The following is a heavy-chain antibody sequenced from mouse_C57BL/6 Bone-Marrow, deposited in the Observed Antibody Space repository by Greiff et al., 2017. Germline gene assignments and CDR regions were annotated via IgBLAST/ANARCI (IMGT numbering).Heavy chain of an antibody. CDR3: ASDYGSSFYYAMDY. J-gene: IGHJ4*01. D-gene: IGHD1-1*01. Sequence: QVQLKQPGAELVKPGASVKLSCKASGYTFTSYWMQWVKQRPGQGLEWIGEIDPSDSYTNYNQKFKGKATLTVDTSSSTAYMQLSSLTSEDSAVYYCASDYGSSFYYAMDYWGQGTSVTVSS. V-gene: IGHV1-50*01. CDR1: GYTFTSYW. CDR2: IDPSDSYT.